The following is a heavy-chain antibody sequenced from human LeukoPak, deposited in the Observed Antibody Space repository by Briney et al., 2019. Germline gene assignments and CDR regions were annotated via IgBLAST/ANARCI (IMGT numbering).Heavy chain of an antibody. CDR2: IYPGDSDT. J-gene: IGHJ4*02. CDR3: ARSSSWYVSDY. V-gene: IGHV5-51*01. Sequence: GESLKISCKGSGYSFTSYWIGWLRQMPGKGLEWMGIIYPGDSDTRSSPSFQGQVTISADKSISTAYLQWSSLKASDTAMYYCARSSSWYVSDYWGQGTLVTVSS. CDR1: GYSFTSYW. D-gene: IGHD6-13*01.